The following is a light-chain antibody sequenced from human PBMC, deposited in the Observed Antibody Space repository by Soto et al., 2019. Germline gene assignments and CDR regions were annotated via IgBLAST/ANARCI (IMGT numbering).Light chain of an antibody. V-gene: IGKV3-20*01. CDR1: QRVGIN. J-gene: IGKJ1*01. CDR2: GAS. Sequence: EIVMTQSPASLSVSPGETATLSCRASQRVGINLAWYQQKPGQAPRLLIYGASSRATGIPDRFSGSGSGTDFTLTISRLEPEDFAVYYCQQYGNSPQTFGQGTKVDIK. CDR3: QQYGNSPQT.